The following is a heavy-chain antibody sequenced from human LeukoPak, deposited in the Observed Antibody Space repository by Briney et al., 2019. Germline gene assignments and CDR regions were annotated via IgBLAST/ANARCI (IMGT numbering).Heavy chain of an antibody. V-gene: IGHV1-46*01. CDR3: ARRGYSGYCDY. CDR1: EYTFTSYY. J-gene: IGHJ4*02. Sequence: GASVKVSCKASEYTFTSYYMHWVRQAPGQGLEWMGIINPSGGGTTYAQKFQGRVTMTRDTSTSTVYMELSSLRSEDTAVYYCARRGYSGYCDYWGQGTLVTVSS. CDR2: INPSGGGT. D-gene: IGHD5-12*01.